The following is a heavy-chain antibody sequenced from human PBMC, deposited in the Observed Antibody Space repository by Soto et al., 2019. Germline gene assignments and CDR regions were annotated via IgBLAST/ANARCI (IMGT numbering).Heavy chain of an antibody. CDR2: INAGNGNT. V-gene: IGHV1-3*01. CDR3: ARRGYDPTIFGVVIDY. Sequence: QVQLVQSGAEVKKPGASVKVSCKASGYTFTSYAMHWVRQAPGQRLEWMGWINAGNGNTKYSQKFQGRVTITRDTSASTAYMELSSLRSEDTAEYYCARRGYDPTIFGVVIDYWGQGTLVTVSS. CDR1: GYTFTSYA. D-gene: IGHD3-3*01. J-gene: IGHJ4*02.